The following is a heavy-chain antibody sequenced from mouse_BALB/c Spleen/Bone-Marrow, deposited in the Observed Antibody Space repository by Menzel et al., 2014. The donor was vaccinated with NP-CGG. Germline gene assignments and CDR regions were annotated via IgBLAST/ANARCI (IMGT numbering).Heavy chain of an antibody. CDR1: GYTFXSYW. CDR2: IYPSDSYT. D-gene: IGHD1-1*02. Sequence: VQLQQSGTDLVRPGASVKLSCKASGYTFXSYWINWVKQRPGQGLELIGNIYPSDSYTNYNQKFKDKATLTVDKSSSTAYMHLSSPTSEDSAVYYCTRDDGGFAYWGQGTLVTVSA. J-gene: IGHJ3*01. V-gene: IGHV1-69*02. CDR3: TRDDGGFAY.